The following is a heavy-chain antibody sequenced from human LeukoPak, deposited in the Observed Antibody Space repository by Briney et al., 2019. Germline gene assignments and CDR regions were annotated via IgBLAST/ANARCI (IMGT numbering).Heavy chain of an antibody. D-gene: IGHD3-10*01. Sequence: HPGGSLRLSCAASGFTFSSYAMSWVRQAPGKGLEWVSAISGSGGSTYYADSVKGRFTISRDNSKNTLYLQMNSLRAEDTAVYYCAKVLWFGEYYFDYWGQGTLVAVSS. CDR1: GFTFSSYA. CDR2: ISGSGGST. V-gene: IGHV3-23*01. J-gene: IGHJ4*02. CDR3: AKVLWFGEYYFDY.